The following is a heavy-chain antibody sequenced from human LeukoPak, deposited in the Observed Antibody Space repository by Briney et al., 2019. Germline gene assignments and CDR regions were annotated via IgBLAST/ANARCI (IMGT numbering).Heavy chain of an antibody. D-gene: IGHD6-13*01. CDR2: IYYSGST. V-gene: IGHV4-59*08. CDR1: GGSISSYY. CDR3: ARRGIAAAGTDY. Sequence: PSETLSLTCTVSGGSISSYYWSWIRQPPGKGLEWIGYIYYSGSTNYNPSLKSRVTISVDTSKNQFSLKLSSVTAADTAVYYCARRGIAAAGTDYWGQGTLVTVSS. J-gene: IGHJ4*02.